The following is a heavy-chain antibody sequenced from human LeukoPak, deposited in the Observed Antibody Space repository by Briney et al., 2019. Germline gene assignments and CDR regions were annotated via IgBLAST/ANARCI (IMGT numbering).Heavy chain of an antibody. Sequence: GESLRISCKGSGYTFTNYWIGWVRQMPGKGLEWMGRIDPSDSYTNYSPSFRGHVTISADKSISTAYLQWSTLQVSDTAIYYCARRGMGYSGYDGYWYFDLWGRGTLVTVSS. D-gene: IGHD5-12*01. V-gene: IGHV5-10-1*01. CDR2: IDPSDSYT. J-gene: IGHJ2*01. CDR3: ARRGMGYSGYDGYWYFDL. CDR1: GYTFTNYW.